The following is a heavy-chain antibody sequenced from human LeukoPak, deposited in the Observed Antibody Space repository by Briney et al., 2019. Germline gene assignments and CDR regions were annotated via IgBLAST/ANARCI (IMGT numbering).Heavy chain of an antibody. J-gene: IGHJ6*02. CDR1: GLTFDDYA. CDR2: ISGDGGST. V-gene: IGHV3-43*02. D-gene: IGHD5-18*01. Sequence: GGSLRLSCAASGLTFDDYAMHWVRQAPGRGLEWVSLISGDGGSTYYADSVKGRFTISRDNSKNSLYLQMNSLRTEDTALYYCAKDMGGYSYGYIYYYYYYGMDVWGQGTTVTVSS. CDR3: AKDMGGYSYGYIYYYYYYGMDV.